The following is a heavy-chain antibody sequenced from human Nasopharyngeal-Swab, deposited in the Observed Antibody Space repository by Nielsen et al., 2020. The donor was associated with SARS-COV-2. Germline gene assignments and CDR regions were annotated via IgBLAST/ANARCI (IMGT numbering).Heavy chain of an antibody. D-gene: IGHD6-19*01. CDR3: TPYSSGWL. V-gene: IGHV3-15*01. CDR2: IKSRAAGGTT. Sequence: GESLKISCATSGFTFSKAWMSWVRQAPGKGPEWVGRIKSRAAGGTTDYAAPVIGRFTVSRDDSESTLYLQMSSLKTEDTAVYYCTPYSSGWLWGKGTTVTVSS. J-gene: IGHJ6*04. CDR1: GFTFSKAW.